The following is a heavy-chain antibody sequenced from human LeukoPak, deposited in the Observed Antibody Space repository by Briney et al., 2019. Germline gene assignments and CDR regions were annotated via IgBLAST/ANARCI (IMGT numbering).Heavy chain of an antibody. CDR1: GYSISSGYY. D-gene: IGHD5-24*01. V-gene: IGHV4-38-2*01. CDR3: ARSPERWLQLLIDY. Sequence: PSETLSLTCAVSGYSISSGYYWGWIRQPPGKGLEWIGSIYHSGSTYYNPSLKSRVTISVDTSKNQFSLKLSSVTAADTAVYYCARSPERWLQLLIDYWGQRTLVTVSS. J-gene: IGHJ4*02. CDR2: IYHSGST.